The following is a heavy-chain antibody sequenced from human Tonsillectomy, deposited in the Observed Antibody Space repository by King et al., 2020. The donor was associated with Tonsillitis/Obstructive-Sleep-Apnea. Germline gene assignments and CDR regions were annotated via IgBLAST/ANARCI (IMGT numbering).Heavy chain of an antibody. J-gene: IGHJ4*02. CDR2: ISGSGGTT. V-gene: IGHV3-23*04. CDR3: VKGFEMATITPLDY. Sequence: VQLVESGGGLVQPGGSLRLSCAASGFTFSSYAMSWVRQAPGKGLEWVSGISGSGGTTYSADSVKGRFTISRDTSKNTLYLQMNSLRAEDTAVYYCVKGFEMATITPLDYWGQGTLVTVSS. D-gene: IGHD5-24*01. CDR1: GFTFSSYA.